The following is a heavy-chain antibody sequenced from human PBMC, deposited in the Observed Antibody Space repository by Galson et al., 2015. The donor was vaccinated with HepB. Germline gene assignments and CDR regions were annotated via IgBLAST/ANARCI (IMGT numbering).Heavy chain of an antibody. D-gene: IGHD3-3*01. V-gene: IGHV3-23*01. Sequence: SLRLSCAASGFTVSSNYMSWVRQAPGKGLEWVSAISGSGGSTYYADSVKGRFTISRDNSKNALYLQMNSLRAEDTAVYYCAKDGTRFLEWLLSDWYFNLWGRGTLVTVSS. CDR1: GFTVSSNY. CDR2: ISGSGGST. CDR3: AKDGTRFLEWLLSDWYFNL. J-gene: IGHJ2*01.